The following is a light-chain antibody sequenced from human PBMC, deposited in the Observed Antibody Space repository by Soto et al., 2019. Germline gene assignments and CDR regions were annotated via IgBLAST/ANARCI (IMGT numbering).Light chain of an antibody. CDR2: AAS. V-gene: IGKV1-39*01. Sequence: DVQMTQPPASLSASVGDRFTITCRASQSISSYLNWYQQKPGKAPKLLIYAASSLQSGVPSRFSGSGSGTDFTLTISSLQPEDFATYYCQQSYSTPPTFGQGTKVDIK. J-gene: IGKJ1*01. CDR1: QSISSY. CDR3: QQSYSTPPT.